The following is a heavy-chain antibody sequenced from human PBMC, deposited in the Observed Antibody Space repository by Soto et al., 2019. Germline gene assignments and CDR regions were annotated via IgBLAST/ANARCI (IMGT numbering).Heavy chain of an antibody. CDR1: GFTVSSNY. CDR2: IYSGGST. V-gene: IGHV3-53*04. CDR3: ARCGGLGELYGGRWFDP. J-gene: IGHJ5*02. D-gene: IGHD3-10*01. Sequence: PGGSLRLSCAASGFTVSSNYMSWVRQAPGKGLEWVSVIYSGGSTYYADSVKGRFTISRHNSKNTLYLQMNSLRAEDTAVYYCARCGGLGELYGGRWFDPWGQGTLVTVSS.